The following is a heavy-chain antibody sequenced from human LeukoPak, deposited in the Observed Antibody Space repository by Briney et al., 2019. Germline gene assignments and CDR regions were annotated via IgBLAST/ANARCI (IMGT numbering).Heavy chain of an antibody. CDR3: ARDSGITMVRGVITGEFDY. D-gene: IGHD3-10*01. CDR1: GFTFSDYY. J-gene: IGHJ4*02. Sequence: GGSLRLSCAASGFTFSDYYMSWIRQAPGKGLEWVSYISSSGSTIYYADSVKGRFTISRDNAKNSLYLQMNSLRAEDTAVYYCARDSGITMVRGVITGEFDYWGQGTLVTVSS. CDR2: ISSSGSTI. V-gene: IGHV3-11*01.